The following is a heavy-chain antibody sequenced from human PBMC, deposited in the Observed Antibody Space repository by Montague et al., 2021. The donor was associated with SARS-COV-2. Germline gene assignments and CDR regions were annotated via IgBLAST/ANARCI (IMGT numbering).Heavy chain of an antibody. D-gene: IGHD3-10*01. Sequence: SLRLSCAASGFIFSRYCTSWVRQAPGKGLEWVANIKQDGSEKFYVDSVKGRFTISRDNAKNSLFLQINSLRAEDTAVYYCARVSGVWFGELPRDYFYGMDVWGLGSTVTVSS. CDR1: GFIFSRYC. J-gene: IGHJ6*02. CDR2: IKQDGSEK. CDR3: ARVSGVWFGELPRDYFYGMDV. V-gene: IGHV3-7*01.